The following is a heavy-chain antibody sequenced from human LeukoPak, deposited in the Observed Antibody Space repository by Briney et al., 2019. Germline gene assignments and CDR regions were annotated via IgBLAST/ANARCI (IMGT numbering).Heavy chain of an antibody. J-gene: IGHJ3*02. D-gene: IGHD3-22*01. CDR3: ARLLDNDSSGHPDTFDM. Sequence: KPSETLSLTCTVSGGSINSHFWSWIRQPPGKGLEWIGYIYYSGSTGYNPSLQSRVTISVDTSESNLSLRLTSVTAADTAVYYCARLLDNDSSGHPDTFDMWGQGTVVVVSS. CDR1: GGSINSHF. CDR2: IYYSGST. V-gene: IGHV4-59*11.